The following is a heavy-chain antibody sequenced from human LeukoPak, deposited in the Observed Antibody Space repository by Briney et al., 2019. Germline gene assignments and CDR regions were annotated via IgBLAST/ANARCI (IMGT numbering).Heavy chain of an antibody. CDR2: INPSGGST. D-gene: IGHD3-22*01. Sequence: GASVKVSCKASGYTFTNYNMHWVRQAPGQGLEWVGIINPSGGSTAYAQKFQGRVTMTRDTSISTAYMELSRLRSDDTAVYYCALPNYYDSSGYYQVPNDAFDIWGQGTMVTVSS. V-gene: IGHV1-46*01. CDR1: GYTFTNYN. CDR3: ALPNYYDSSGYYQVPNDAFDI. J-gene: IGHJ3*02.